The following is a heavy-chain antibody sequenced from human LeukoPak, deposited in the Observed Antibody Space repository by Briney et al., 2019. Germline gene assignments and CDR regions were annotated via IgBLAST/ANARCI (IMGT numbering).Heavy chain of an antibody. D-gene: IGHD3-22*01. J-gene: IGHJ4*02. CDR1: GFTFSSYA. CDR3: AKLSGYYYYYYFDY. Sequence: PGGSLRLSCAAPGFTFSSYAMSWVRQAPGKGLEWVSAISGSGGSTYYADSVKGRFTISRDNSKNTLYLQMNSLRAEDTAVYYCAKLSGYYYYYYFDYWGQGTLVTVSS. V-gene: IGHV3-23*01. CDR2: ISGSGGST.